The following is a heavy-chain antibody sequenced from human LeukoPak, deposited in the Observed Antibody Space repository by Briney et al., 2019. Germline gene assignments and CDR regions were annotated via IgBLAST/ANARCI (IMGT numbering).Heavy chain of an antibody. Sequence: GGSLRLSCAASGFTFSSYSMNWVRQAPGKGLEWVSSISSSSSYIYYADSVKGRFTISRDNAKNSLYLQMNSLRAEDTAVYYCARSMAVTGTFWHYFDCWGQRTLVTVYS. J-gene: IGHJ4*02. V-gene: IGHV3-21*01. CDR3: ARSMAVTGTFWHYFDC. CDR2: ISSSSSYI. CDR1: GFTFSSYS. D-gene: IGHD1-7*01.